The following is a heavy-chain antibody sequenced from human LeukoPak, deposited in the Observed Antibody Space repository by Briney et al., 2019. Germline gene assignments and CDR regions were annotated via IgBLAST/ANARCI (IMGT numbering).Heavy chain of an antibody. CDR2: IYYSGST. CDR3: ASTVAYCGGDCYPEYFQH. V-gene: IGHV4-31*03. J-gene: IGHJ1*01. D-gene: IGHD2-21*02. CDR1: GGSISSGGYY. Sequence: SETLSLTCTVSGGSISSGGYYWSWIRQHPGKGLEWIGYIYYSGSTYYNPSLKSRVTISVDTSKNQFSLKLSSVTAADTAVYYCASTVAYCGGDCYPEYFQHWGQGTLVTISS.